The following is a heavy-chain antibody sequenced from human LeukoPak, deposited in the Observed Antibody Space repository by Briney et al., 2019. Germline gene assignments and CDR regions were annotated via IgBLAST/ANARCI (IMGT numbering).Heavy chain of an antibody. V-gene: IGHV4-38-2*02. J-gene: IGHJ5*02. Sequence: PSETLSLTCTVSGYSISSGYYWGWIRQPPGKGLEWIGRIYYSGSTYYNPSLKRRVTISVDTSKNQFSLKLSSVTAADTAVYYCARELLWFGELLTLNWFDPWGQGTLVTVSS. CDR2: IYYSGST. D-gene: IGHD3-10*01. CDR1: GYSISSGYY. CDR3: ARELLWFGELLTLNWFDP.